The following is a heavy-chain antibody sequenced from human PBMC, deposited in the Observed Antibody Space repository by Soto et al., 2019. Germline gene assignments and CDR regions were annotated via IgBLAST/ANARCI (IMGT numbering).Heavy chain of an antibody. CDR3: AKPGELDKAFDI. D-gene: IGHD7-27*01. V-gene: IGHV4-61*01. CDR2: IYYSGST. CDR1: GGSVSSGSYY. J-gene: IGHJ3*02. Sequence: QVQLQESGPGLVKPSETLSLTCTVSGGSVSSGSYYWSWIRQPPGKGLEWIGYIYYSGSTNYNPSLKGRVTISVDTSKNQFSLKLSSVTAADTAVYYCAKPGELDKAFDIWGQGTMVTVSS.